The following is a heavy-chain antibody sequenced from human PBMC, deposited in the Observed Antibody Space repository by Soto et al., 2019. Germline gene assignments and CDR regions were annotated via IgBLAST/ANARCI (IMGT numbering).Heavy chain of an antibody. V-gene: IGHV4-59*01. CDR2: IYYRGST. CDR1: GGSISSYY. CDR3: ARFNWYFDL. Sequence: QVQLQESGPGLVKPSETLSLTCTVSGGSISSYYWSWIRQPPGKGLEWIGYIYYRGSTNYNPSLKSRVTISVDTSKNQFSLQLSSVTAADTAMYYWARFNWYFDLWGRGTLVTVSS. J-gene: IGHJ2*01.